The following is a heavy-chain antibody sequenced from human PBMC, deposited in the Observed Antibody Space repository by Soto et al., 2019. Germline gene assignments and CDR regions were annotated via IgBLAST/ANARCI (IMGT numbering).Heavy chain of an antibody. J-gene: IGHJ4*02. CDR1: GGSMKTTNW. CDR3: TKDDAGSPFSY. CDR2: VFHRGIT. V-gene: IGHV4-4*02. Sequence: VQLRESGPGQVKTSGTLSLTCAVSGGSMKTTNWWSWVRQPPAKGLEWIGEVFHRGITRYNPSLKGRATVSVDTSKNQFFLNLASVTAADTAVYYCTKDDAGSPFSYWGQGALVTVSS. D-gene: IGHD3-10*01.